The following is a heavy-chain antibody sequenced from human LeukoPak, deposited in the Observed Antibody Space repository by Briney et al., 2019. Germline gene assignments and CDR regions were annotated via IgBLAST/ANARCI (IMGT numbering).Heavy chain of an antibody. J-gene: IGHJ4*02. V-gene: IGHV4-59*01. D-gene: IGHD6-13*01. CDR2: IYHSGST. Sequence: SETLSLTCTVSGVSISYYYWSWIRQPPGKGLEWIGYIYHSGSTNYNPSLKSRVTISIDTSKNQFSLKLSSVTAADTAVYYCARVASGGTVYFDYWGQGTPVTVSS. CDR1: GVSISYYY. CDR3: ARVASGGTVYFDY.